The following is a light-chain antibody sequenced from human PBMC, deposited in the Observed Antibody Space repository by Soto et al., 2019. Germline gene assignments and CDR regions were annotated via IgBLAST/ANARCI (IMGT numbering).Light chain of an antibody. J-gene: IGKJ4*01. Sequence: TQMTHSRSSLSASVGDRVTITFRASQGIRSYLAWYQQKPGKAPNLLIYAASTLQSGVPSRFRGSGSGTDFTLTISSLQPEDFGTYYCQQVNTYPLTFGGGTKVDIK. V-gene: IGKV1-9*01. CDR1: QGIRSY. CDR2: AAS. CDR3: QQVNTYPLT.